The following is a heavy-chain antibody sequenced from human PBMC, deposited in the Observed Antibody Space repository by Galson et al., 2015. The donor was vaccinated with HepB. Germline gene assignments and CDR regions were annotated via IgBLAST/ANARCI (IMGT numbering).Heavy chain of an antibody. V-gene: IGHV3-23*01. D-gene: IGHD3-10*01. CDR2: ISGSNHST. Sequence: SLRLSCAASGFMFSSYGMSWVRQAPGKGLEWVSTISGSNHSTYYADSVKGRFTISRDNSKNTLYMQMDSLRAEDTAVYYCAKTLVRGAVIDYWGQGTLVSV. J-gene: IGHJ4*02. CDR3: AKTLVRGAVIDY. CDR1: GFMFSSYG.